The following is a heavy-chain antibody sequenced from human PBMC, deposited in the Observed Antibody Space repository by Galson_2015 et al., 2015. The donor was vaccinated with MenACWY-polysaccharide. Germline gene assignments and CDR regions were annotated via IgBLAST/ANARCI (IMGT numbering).Heavy chain of an antibody. CDR3: ARRAGATSGASRFDP. V-gene: IGHV4-59*08. D-gene: IGHD1-1*01. CDR1: GGSMSSYY. J-gene: IGHJ5*02. Sequence: ETLSLTCTVSGGSMSSYYWSWLRQSPGRGLEWIGYIYDSDTGSTDYNPSLKSRVTISADTSKNQFSLILSSVTAADTAVYFCARRAGATSGASRFDPWGQGTLVTVSS. CDR2: IYDSDTGST.